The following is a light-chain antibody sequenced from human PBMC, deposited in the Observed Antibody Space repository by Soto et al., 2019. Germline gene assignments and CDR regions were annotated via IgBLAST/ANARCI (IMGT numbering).Light chain of an antibody. CDR3: ASWDDSLNAQGV. CDR1: SSDVGGYNY. J-gene: IGLJ1*01. V-gene: IGLV2-11*01. Sequence: QSALTQPRSVSGSPGQSVTISCTGTSSDVGGYNYVSWYQQHPGKAPKLMIYDVSKRPSGVPDRFSGSKSGNTASLTISGLQAEDEADYYCASWDDSLNAQGVFGSGTKLTVL. CDR2: DVS.